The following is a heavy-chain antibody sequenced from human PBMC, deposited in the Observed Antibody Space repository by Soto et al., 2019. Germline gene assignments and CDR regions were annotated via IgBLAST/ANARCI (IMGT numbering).Heavy chain of an antibody. V-gene: IGHV3-23*01. Sequence: GGSLRLSCAASGFTFRSSAVGWFCQAPGKGLEWVSAISGSGGSTYYADSVKGRFTISRDNSKNTLYLQMNSLRAEDTAVYYCAKATSFFYSSSWPDYWGQGTLVTVSS. CDR1: GFTFRSSA. D-gene: IGHD6-13*01. J-gene: IGHJ4*02. CDR2: ISGSGGST. CDR3: AKATSFFYSSSWPDY.